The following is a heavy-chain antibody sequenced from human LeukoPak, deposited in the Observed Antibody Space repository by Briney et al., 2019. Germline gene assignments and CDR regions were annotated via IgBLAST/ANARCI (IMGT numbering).Heavy chain of an antibody. V-gene: IGHV3-30*03. J-gene: IGHJ4*02. CDR1: VFTFISYG. CDR2: ISYDGSNK. D-gene: IGHD5-18*01. CDR3: ARDDGYSYGNDY. Sequence: GGSLRLSCAASVFTFISYGMHGGRQAPGKGLGWGAVISYDGSNKSYADSVTSRFTISRDNSKNTLYLQMNSLRDEDPAVYYRARDDGYSYGNDYWGQGALVTVSS.